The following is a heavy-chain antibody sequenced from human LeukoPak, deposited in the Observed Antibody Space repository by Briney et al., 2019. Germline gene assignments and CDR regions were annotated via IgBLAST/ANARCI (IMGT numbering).Heavy chain of an antibody. J-gene: IGHJ2*01. CDR1: GGSFSGYY. D-gene: IGHD6-19*01. CDR3: ARDLSSGWYRWYFDL. V-gene: IGHV4-34*01. CDR2: INHSGST. Sequence: SETLSLTCAVYGGSFSGYYWSWVRQPPGKGLEWSGEINHSGSTNYNPSLKSRVTISVDTSKNQFSLKLSSVTAADTAVYYCARDLSSGWYRWYFDLWGRGTLVTVSS.